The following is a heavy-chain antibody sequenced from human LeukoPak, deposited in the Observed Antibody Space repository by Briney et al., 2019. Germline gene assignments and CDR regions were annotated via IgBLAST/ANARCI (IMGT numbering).Heavy chain of an antibody. CDR2: IIPIFGTA. V-gene: IGHV1-69*13. J-gene: IGHJ4*02. CDR3: ARKGGKNDFIDY. Sequence: SRASVKVSCKASGGTFSSYAISWVRQAPGQGLEWMGGIIPIFGTANYAQKFQGRVTITADESTSTAYMELSSLRSEDTAVYYCARKGGKNDFIDYWGQGTLVTVSS. CDR1: GGTFSSYA. D-gene: IGHD2-21*02.